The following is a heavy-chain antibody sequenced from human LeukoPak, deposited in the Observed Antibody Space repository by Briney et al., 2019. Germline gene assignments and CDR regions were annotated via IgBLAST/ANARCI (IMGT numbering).Heavy chain of an antibody. V-gene: IGHV4-4*07. Sequence: SETLSLTCTVSGYSISSGYYWSWIRQPAGKGLEWIGRIYTSGSTNYNPSLKSRVIMSVDTSKNQFSLKLSSVTAADTAVYYCARDRAFGTIGFNWFDPWGQGTLVTVSS. D-gene: IGHD3-16*01. CDR1: GYSISSGYY. CDR3: ARDRAFGTIGFNWFDP. J-gene: IGHJ5*02. CDR2: IYTSGST.